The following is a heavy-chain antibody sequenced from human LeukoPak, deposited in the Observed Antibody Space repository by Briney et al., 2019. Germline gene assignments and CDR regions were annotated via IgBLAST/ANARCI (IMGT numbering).Heavy chain of an antibody. J-gene: IGHJ4*02. CDR3: ARAPERSYFDY. V-gene: IGHV4-39*07. CDR2: IYYSGST. D-gene: IGHD1-14*01. Sequence: SETLSLTCTVSGGSISSSSYYWGWIRQPPGKGLEWIGSIYYSGSTYYNPSLKSRVTISVDTSKNQFSLKLSSVTAADTAVYYCARAPERSYFDYWGQGTLVTVSS. CDR1: GGSISSSSYY.